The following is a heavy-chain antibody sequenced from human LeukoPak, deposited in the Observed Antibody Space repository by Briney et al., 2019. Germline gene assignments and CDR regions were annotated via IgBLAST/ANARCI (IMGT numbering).Heavy chain of an antibody. V-gene: IGHV5-51*01. CDR2: IFPGDSDT. CDR1: GYNFTKFW. CDR3: AVTALDNWFDH. D-gene: IGHD2-21*02. J-gene: IGHJ5*02. Sequence: GESLKISCKGSGYNFTKFWVGWVRQMPGKGLEWMGIIFPGDSDTRYSPSFEGQVTISADKSLSTAYLPWTSLKVSDTAMYYCAVTALDNWFDHWGQGTLVTVSS.